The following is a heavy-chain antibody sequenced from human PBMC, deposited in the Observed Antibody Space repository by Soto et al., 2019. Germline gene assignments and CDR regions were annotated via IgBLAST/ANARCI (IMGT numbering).Heavy chain of an antibody. J-gene: IGHJ4*02. CDR3: ARPSGYCSGGSCFPFDY. Sequence: VQLVESGGGLVQPGGSLRLSCAASGFTFSSYWMTWVRQAPGKGLEWVANVKPDESEKYYVDSVKGRFTISRDNAKNSVYLQMNSLRAEDTAMYYCARPSGYCSGGSCFPFDYWGQGILVTVSS. CDR2: VKPDESEK. CDR1: GFTFSSYW. D-gene: IGHD2-15*01. V-gene: IGHV3-7*05.